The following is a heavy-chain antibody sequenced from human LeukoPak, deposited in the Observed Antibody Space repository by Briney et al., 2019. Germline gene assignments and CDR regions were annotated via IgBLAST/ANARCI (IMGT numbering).Heavy chain of an antibody. J-gene: IGHJ1*01. V-gene: IGHV3-74*01. Sequence: GGSLRLSCAASGFTFSSYWMHWVRQAPGKGLVWVSRIKSGGKANYADSVKGRFTISRDNAKNTVSLQMNSLRAEDTGVYYCARAPSEIGGYYPEYFRHWGQGTLVTVSS. CDR1: GFTFSSYW. CDR3: ARAPSEIGGYYPEYFRH. CDR2: IKSGGKA. D-gene: IGHD3-22*01.